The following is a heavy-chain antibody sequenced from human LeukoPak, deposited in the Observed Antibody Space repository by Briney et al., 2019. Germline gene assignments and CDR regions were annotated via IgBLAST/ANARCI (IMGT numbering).Heavy chain of an antibody. V-gene: IGHV4-31*03. CDR2: IYYSGSS. CDR1: GGSINNGGYY. CDR3: ARNRDGYNSFDY. Sequence: SETLSLTCTVSGGSINNGGYYWSWIRQHPGKGLEWIGFIYYSGSSYYNPSLRSRVTISVDTSKNHFSLKLSSVTAADTAVYYCARNRDGYNSFDYWGQGTLVTVSS. J-gene: IGHJ4*02. D-gene: IGHD5-24*01.